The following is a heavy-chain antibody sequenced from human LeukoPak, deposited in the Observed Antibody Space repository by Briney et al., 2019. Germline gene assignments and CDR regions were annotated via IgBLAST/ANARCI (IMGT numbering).Heavy chain of an antibody. D-gene: IGHD2-15*01. CDR1: GFTFSRYG. Sequence: PGGSLRLSCAASGFTFSRYGMHWVRQAPGKGLEWLAFISYDGSNKYYADSVKGRFIISRDNSKNTLYLQMNSLRAEDTAVYYCAKNGIVVVVPTNWFDPWGQETLVTVSS. V-gene: IGHV3-30*18. CDR2: ISYDGSNK. CDR3: AKNGIVVVVPTNWFDP. J-gene: IGHJ5*02.